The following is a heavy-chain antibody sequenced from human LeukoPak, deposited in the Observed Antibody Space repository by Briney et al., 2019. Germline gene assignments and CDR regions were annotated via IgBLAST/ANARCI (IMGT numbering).Heavy chain of an antibody. CDR2: IYPGDSDT. D-gene: IGHD5-24*01. CDR1: GYSFTSYW. Sequence: GESLKISCKGSGYSFTSYWIGWVRQMPGKGLEWMGIIYPGDSDTRYSPSFQGQVTISADKSISTAYLQWSSLKASDTAICYCARGRVEMATKTEFDYWGQGTLVTVSS. V-gene: IGHV5-51*01. CDR3: ARGRVEMATKTEFDY. J-gene: IGHJ4*02.